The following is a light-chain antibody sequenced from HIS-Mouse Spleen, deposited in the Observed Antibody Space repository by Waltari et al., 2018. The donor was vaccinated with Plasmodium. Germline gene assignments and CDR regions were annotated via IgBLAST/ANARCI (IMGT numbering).Light chain of an antibody. CDR2: EVS. Sequence: QSALTQPPSASGSPGQSVTISCTGTSRDVGGYHLFSWYQQHPGKAPKLMIYEVSKRPSGVPDRFSGSKSGNTASLTVSGLQAEDEADYYCSSYAGSNNLVFGGGTKLTVL. CDR1: SRDVGGYHL. CDR3: SSYAGSNNLV. V-gene: IGLV2-8*01. J-gene: IGLJ2*01.